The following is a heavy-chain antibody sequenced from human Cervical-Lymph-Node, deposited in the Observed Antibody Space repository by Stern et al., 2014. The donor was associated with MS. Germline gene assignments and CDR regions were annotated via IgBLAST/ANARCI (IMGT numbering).Heavy chain of an antibody. CDR1: GYNFTSYG. V-gene: IGHV1-18*01. J-gene: IGHJ3*02. Sequence: VQLVASGAEVKKPGASVKVSCKASGYNFTSYGISWVRQAPGQGVECMGLISAYNGNTIYAQKLQGIVTMTTGTSTSTAYMELRSLRSDDTAVYYCARGLLGSENAVDIWGQGTMVTVSS. D-gene: IGHD2-15*01. CDR2: ISAYNGNT. CDR3: ARGLLGSENAVDI.